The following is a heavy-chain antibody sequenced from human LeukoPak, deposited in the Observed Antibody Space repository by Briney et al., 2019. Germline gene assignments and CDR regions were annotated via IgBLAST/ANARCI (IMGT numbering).Heavy chain of an antibody. V-gene: IGHV3-30*04. CDR1: AFTVGSYA. Sequence: GRSLRLACAASAFTVGSYAMHWVRQAAGKGLEWVSVISYDGSNKYYAESVKGRFTISRNNSKNTLYLQMNSLRAEDTAVYYCARGVKQWLGAFDYWGQGTLVTVSS. J-gene: IGHJ4*02. D-gene: IGHD6-19*01. CDR3: ARGVKQWLGAFDY. CDR2: ISYDGSNK.